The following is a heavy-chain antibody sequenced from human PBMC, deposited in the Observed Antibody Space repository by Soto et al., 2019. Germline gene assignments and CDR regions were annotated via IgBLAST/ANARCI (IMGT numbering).Heavy chain of an antibody. Sequence: SETLSLTCTVSGGSISSYYWSWIRQPSGKGLEWIGYIYYSGSTNYNPSLKSRVTISVDTSKNQFSLKLSSVTAADTAVYYCARSVPAAMDYFDYWGQGTLVTVSS. CDR3: ARSVPAAMDYFDY. V-gene: IGHV4-59*08. D-gene: IGHD2-2*01. CDR2: IYYSGST. J-gene: IGHJ4*02. CDR1: GGSISSYY.